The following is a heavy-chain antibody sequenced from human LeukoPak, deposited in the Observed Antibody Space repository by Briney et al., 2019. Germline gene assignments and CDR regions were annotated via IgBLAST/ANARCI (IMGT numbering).Heavy chain of an antibody. D-gene: IGHD2-8*02. Sequence: SGGSLRLSCAASGFTFSSYSMNWVRQAPGKGLEWVSYISSSSSTIYYADSVKGRFTISRDNSKNTLYLQMNSLSSEDTAVYYCAKPGYCSSATSCLNWFDPWGQRTLVTVSS. CDR1: GFTFSSYS. V-gene: IGHV3-48*01. CDR3: AKPGYCSSATSCLNWFDP. CDR2: ISSSSSTI. J-gene: IGHJ5*02.